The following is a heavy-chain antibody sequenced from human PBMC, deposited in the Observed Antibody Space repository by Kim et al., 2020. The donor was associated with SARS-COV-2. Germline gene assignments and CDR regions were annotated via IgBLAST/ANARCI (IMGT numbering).Heavy chain of an antibody. V-gene: IGHV2-26*01. CDR1: GFSLSNARMG. J-gene: IGHJ4*02. Sequence: SGPTLVNPTETLTLTCTVSGFSLSNARMGVSWIRQPPGKALEWLAHIFSNDEKSYSTSLKSRLTISKDTSKSQVVLTMTNMDPVDTATYYCARIPKQANWNDISAVGLGFDSWGQGTLVTVSS. CDR2: IFSNDEK. CDR3: ARIPKQANWNDISAVGLGFDS. D-gene: IGHD1-1*01.